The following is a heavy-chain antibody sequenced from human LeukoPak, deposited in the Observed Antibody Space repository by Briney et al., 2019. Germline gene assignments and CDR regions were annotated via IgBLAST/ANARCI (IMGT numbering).Heavy chain of an antibody. CDR1: GFTFSSYE. D-gene: IGHD6-19*01. CDR2: ISSSGSTI. CDR3: AKEGGSGVAGTSAY. Sequence: GGSLRLSCAASGFTFSSYEMNWVRQAPGKGLEWVSYISSSGSTIYYADSVKGRFTISRDNSKNTLYLQMNSLRAEDTAVYYCAKEGGSGVAGTSAYWGQGTLVTVSS. J-gene: IGHJ4*02. V-gene: IGHV3-48*03.